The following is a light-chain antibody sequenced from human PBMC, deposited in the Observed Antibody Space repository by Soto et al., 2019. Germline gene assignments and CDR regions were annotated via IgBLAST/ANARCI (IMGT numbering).Light chain of an antibody. CDR2: WAS. Sequence: DIVMTQSPDSLAVSLGERATINCKSSQSVLYSSNNKNYLAWYQQKPGQPPKLLIYWASTRESGVPDRFSGSGSGTDFTLPISRRQAEDVAVYYCQQYYRPWTFGQGTKVEIK. CDR1: QSVLYSSNNKNY. V-gene: IGKV4-1*01. J-gene: IGKJ1*01. CDR3: QQYYRPWT.